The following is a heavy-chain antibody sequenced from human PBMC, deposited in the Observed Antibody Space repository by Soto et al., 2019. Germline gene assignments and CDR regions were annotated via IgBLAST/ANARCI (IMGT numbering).Heavy chain of an antibody. CDR3: ARDRRLGYCSGGSCYPPYYYYYMDV. J-gene: IGHJ6*03. D-gene: IGHD2-15*01. Sequence: SETLSLTCTVSGCSISGYYWSWIRQPPGKGLEWIGYVYYSGSTNYNPSPKSRVTISVDTSKNQFSLKLSSVTAADTAVYYCARDRRLGYCSGGSCYPPYYYYYMDVWGKGTTVTVSS. V-gene: IGHV4-59*01. CDR2: VYYSGST. CDR1: GCSISGYY.